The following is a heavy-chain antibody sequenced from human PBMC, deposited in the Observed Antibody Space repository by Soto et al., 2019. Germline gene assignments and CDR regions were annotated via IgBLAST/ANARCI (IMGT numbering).Heavy chain of an antibody. V-gene: IGHV3-11*01. Sequence: QVQLVESGGGLVEPGGSLRLSCAASGFTFSDHYMSWIRQAPGKGLEWISYISGSGSTIYYTDSVKGRFTISRDNTKNSLYLQMNSLRAEDTAVYYCAIPMTTMPSGDAFGVWGQGTMVTVSS. CDR3: AIPMTTMPSGDAFGV. J-gene: IGHJ3*01. D-gene: IGHD4-17*01. CDR2: ISGSGSTI. CDR1: GFTFSDHY.